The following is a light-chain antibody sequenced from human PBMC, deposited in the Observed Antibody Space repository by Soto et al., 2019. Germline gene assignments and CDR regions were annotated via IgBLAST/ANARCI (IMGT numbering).Light chain of an antibody. CDR2: GTS. J-gene: IGKJ2*01. Sequence: EIVMTQSPVTLSVSPGERAALSCRASQSVGSNFAWYQQRPGQAPRVLIYGTSTRATGVPARFSGSGSGTDFTLTISSLQSEDFAVYYCQQYNNWPYTFGQGIRLEIK. CDR1: QSVGSN. V-gene: IGKV3-15*01. CDR3: QQYNNWPYT.